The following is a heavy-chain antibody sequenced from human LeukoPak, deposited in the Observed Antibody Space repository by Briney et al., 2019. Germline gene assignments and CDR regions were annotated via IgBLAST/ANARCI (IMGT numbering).Heavy chain of an antibody. D-gene: IGHD3-16*01. Sequence: LPGGSLRLSCAASGFIFTSNRMNWVRQAPGKGLEWVANIKHDGSEQIYVDSVKGRFTISRDNAKDSVYLQMNSLRAEDTAVYYCTRGLGEHGGVSDRWGQGTLVIVSS. CDR3: TRGLGEHGGVSDR. J-gene: IGHJ5*02. CDR2: IKHDGSEQ. CDR1: GFIFTSNR. V-gene: IGHV3-7*01.